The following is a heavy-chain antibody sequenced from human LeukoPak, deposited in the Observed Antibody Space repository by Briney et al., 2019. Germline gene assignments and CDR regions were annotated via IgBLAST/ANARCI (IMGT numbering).Heavy chain of an antibody. CDR1: GFIFSSFS. Sequence: PGGSLRLSSAASGFIFSSFSMNWVRQAPGKGLEWVANIKQDGSEKYYVDSVKGRFTISRDNAKNSLYLQMNSLRAEDTAVYYCARDSAGVVVPAARGAFDYWGQGTLVTVSS. V-gene: IGHV3-7*01. CDR2: IKQDGSEK. CDR3: ARDSAGVVVPAARGAFDY. J-gene: IGHJ4*02. D-gene: IGHD2-2*01.